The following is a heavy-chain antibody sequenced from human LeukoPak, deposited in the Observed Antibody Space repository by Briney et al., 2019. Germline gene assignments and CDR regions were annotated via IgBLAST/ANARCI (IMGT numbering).Heavy chain of an antibody. J-gene: IGHJ4*02. CDR2: IWYDGSNK. V-gene: IGHV3-33*06. CDR1: GFTFSSYG. Sequence: GGSLRLSCAASGFTFSSYGMHWVRQAPGKGLEWVAVIWYDGSNKYYADSVKGRFTISRDSSKNTLSLQMNSLRAEDTAVYYCAKDRAIAVAGTGFEYWGQGALVTVSS. D-gene: IGHD6-19*01. CDR3: AKDRAIAVAGTGFEY.